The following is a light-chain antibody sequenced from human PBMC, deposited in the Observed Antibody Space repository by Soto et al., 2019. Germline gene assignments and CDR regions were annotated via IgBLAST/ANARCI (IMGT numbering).Light chain of an antibody. V-gene: IGKV3-20*01. J-gene: IGKJ5*01. CDR3: LQFGSSPIT. Sequence: EIVLTQSPGTLSLSPGDGATLSCRASQSLSSSFLAWYQQKPGQAPRLLLYGASSRATDIPDRFIGSGSGTDFTLTISRLEPEDFAVYYCLQFGSSPITFGQRTRLEIE. CDR1: QSLSSSF. CDR2: GAS.